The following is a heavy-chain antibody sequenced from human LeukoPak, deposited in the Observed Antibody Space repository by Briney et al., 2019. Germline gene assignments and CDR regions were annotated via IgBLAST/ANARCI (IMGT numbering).Heavy chain of an antibody. D-gene: IGHD2-8*01. V-gene: IGHV3-23*01. J-gene: IGHJ3*01. CDR2: IDISGDRR. CDR3: TKDVSNFIGASDA. CDR1: GFTFSSYW. Sequence: GGSLRLSCAASGFTFSSYWMSWVRQAPGKGLEWVSTIDISGDRRNYADSVKGRFTISRDNSRNTLYLQVNSLRVEDTAIYYCTKDVSNFIGASDAWGQGTMVTVSS.